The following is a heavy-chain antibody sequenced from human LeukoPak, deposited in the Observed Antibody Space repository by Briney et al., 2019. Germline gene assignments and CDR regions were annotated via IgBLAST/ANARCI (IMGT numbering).Heavy chain of an antibody. Sequence: SETLSLTCTVSGGSISSYYWSWIRQPPGKGLEWIGYIYYSGSTNYNPSLKSRVTISVDTSKNQFSLKLSSVTAADTAVYYCARTGIAVAGEPFDYWGREPWSPSPQ. CDR2: IYYSGST. J-gene: IGHJ4*02. CDR3: ARTGIAVAGEPFDY. CDR1: GGSISSYY. V-gene: IGHV4-59*01. D-gene: IGHD6-19*01.